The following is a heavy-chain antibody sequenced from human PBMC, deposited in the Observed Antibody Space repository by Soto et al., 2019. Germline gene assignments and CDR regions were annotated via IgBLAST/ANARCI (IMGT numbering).Heavy chain of an antibody. CDR2: ISYDGSK. CDR1: GFTFSDYG. D-gene: IGHD6-13*01. J-gene: IGHJ4*02. CDR3: ARPYSSTWNYFDY. V-gene: IGHV3-30*03. Sequence: SGGSLRLSCAASGFTFSDYGMHWVRQAPGKGLEWVAVISYDGSKYYAGSVKGRFTISRDNSKNTLSLQMNSLRAEDTAVYYCARPYSSTWNYFDYWGQGTLVTVSS.